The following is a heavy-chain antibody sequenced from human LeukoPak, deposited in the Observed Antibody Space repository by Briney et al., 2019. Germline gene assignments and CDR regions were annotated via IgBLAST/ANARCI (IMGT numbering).Heavy chain of an antibody. J-gene: IGHJ4*02. CDR1: GFTFSSSS. CDR2: ISGSSTTI. V-gene: IGHV3-48*02. CDR3: ARDGSGSH. D-gene: IGHD1-26*01. Sequence: GGSLRLSCAASGFTFSSSSMNWVRQAPGKGLEWVSYISGSSTTIYYADSVKGRFSISRDNGKNSLYLQMNSLRDEDTAMYYCARDGSGSHWGQGTLVTVSS.